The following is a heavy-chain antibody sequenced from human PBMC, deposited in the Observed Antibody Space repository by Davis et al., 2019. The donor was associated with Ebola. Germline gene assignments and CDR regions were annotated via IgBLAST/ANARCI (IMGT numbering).Heavy chain of an antibody. J-gene: IGHJ6*02. V-gene: IGHV3-21*01. CDR3: ARVGPGYSSGWSTPKVGMDV. CDR2: ISSSSSYI. CDR1: GFTFSSYS. D-gene: IGHD6-19*01. Sequence: GESLKISCAASGFTFSSYSMNWVRQAPGKGLEWVSSISSSSSYIYYADSVKGRFTISRDNAKNSLYLQMNSLRAEDTAVYYCARVGPGYSSGWSTPKVGMDVWGQGTTVTVSS.